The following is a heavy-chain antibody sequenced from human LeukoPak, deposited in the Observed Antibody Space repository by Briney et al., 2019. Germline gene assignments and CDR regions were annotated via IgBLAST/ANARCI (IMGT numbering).Heavy chain of an antibody. V-gene: IGHV1-2*02. J-gene: IGHJ4*02. Sequence: ASVKVSCKASGYTFTGYYMHWVRQAPGQGLEWMGWINPNSGGTNYAQKFQGRVTMTRDTSISTAYMELSRLRSDDTAVYYCARDPLAVAGLFDYWGQATLVTVSS. D-gene: IGHD6-19*01. CDR3: ARDPLAVAGLFDY. CDR2: INPNSGGT. CDR1: GYTFTGYY.